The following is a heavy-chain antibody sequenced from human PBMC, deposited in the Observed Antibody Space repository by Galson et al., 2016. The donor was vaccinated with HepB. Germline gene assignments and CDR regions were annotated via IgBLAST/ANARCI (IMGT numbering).Heavy chain of an antibody. CDR3: ARDWEKTNPYSSGLDV. J-gene: IGHJ6*02. Sequence: SLRLSCAASGFTFGSYWMSWVRQAPGKGLEWVANIRHDGSETSYVDSVKGRFTVSRDNAKNAPFLQLNSLRDDDTAVYFCARDWEKTNPYSSGLDVWGQGTTVIVSS. D-gene: IGHD3-22*01. V-gene: IGHV3-7*03. CDR1: GFTFGSYW. CDR2: IRHDGSET.